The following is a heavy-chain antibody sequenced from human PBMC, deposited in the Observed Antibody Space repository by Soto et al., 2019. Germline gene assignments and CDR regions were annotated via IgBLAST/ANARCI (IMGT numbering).Heavy chain of an antibody. CDR1: GGSISSGGYS. Sequence: PSETLSLTCAVSGGSISSGGYSWSWIRQPPGKGLEWIGYIYHSGSTYYNPSLKSRVTISVDRSKNQFSLKLSSVTAADTAVYYCARGYYDSSGYYLEYWGQGTLVTVSS. CDR3: ARGYYDSSGYYLEY. J-gene: IGHJ4*02. CDR2: IYHSGST. D-gene: IGHD3-22*01. V-gene: IGHV4-30-2*01.